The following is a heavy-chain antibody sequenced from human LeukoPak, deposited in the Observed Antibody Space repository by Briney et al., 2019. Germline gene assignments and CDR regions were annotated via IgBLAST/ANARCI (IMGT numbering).Heavy chain of an antibody. CDR3: ARDFILTGYSDY. V-gene: IGHV3-30-3*01. J-gene: IGHJ4*02. CDR2: ISYDGSNK. CDR1: GFTFSSYA. Sequence: PGGSLRLSCAASGFTFSSYAMHWVRQAPGKGLERVAVISYDGSNKYYADSVKGRFTISRDNSKNTLYLQMNSLRAEDTAVYYCARDFILTGYSDYWGQGTLVTVSS. D-gene: IGHD3-9*01.